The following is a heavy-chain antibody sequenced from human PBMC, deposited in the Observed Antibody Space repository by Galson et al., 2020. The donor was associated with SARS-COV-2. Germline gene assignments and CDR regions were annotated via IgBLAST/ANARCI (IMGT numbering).Heavy chain of an antibody. V-gene: IGHV4-34*01. J-gene: IGHJ5*02. Sequence: SETLSLTCAVYGGSFSGYYWSWIRQPPGKGLEWIGEINHSGSTNYNPSLKSRVTISVDTSKNQFSLKLSSVTAADTAVYYCARVPTQRWLHQISGWFDPWGQGTLVTVSS. CDR3: ARVPTQRWLHQISGWFDP. CDR2: INHSGST. CDR1: GGSFSGYY. D-gene: IGHD5-12*01.